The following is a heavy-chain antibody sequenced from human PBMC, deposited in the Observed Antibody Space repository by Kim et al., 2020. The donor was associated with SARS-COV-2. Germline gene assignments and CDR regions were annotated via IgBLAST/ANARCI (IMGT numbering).Heavy chain of an antibody. V-gene: IGHV3-33*05. Sequence: GGSLRLSCAASGFTFSSYGMHWVRQAPGKGLEWVAVVSYDGSNNYYADSVKGRFTISRDNSINTLYLQMNSLRAEDTAVYSCARDRAASGSTRGPFDYWCQGSLVIVSS. J-gene: IGHJ4*02. D-gene: IGHD1-26*01. CDR1: GFTFSSYG. CDR3: ARDRAASGSTRGPFDY. CDR2: VSYDGSNN.